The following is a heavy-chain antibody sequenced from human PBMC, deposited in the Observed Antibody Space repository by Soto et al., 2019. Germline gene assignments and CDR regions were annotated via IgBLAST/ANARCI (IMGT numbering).Heavy chain of an antibody. D-gene: IGHD4-4*01. Sequence: QVPLVQSWAEVKKPGSSVKVSCSASGGSFRNYVMSWVRQAPGQGLEWMGGIIPVFETRTYAQKFQGRVTITADDSTSTVSMEMSNLRSEDTAVYFCSFHSDSNSYSRVDFWGQGTLVTVSS. CDR1: GGSFRNYV. J-gene: IGHJ4*02. CDR3: SFHSDSNSYSRVDF. CDR2: IIPVFETR. V-gene: IGHV1-69*01.